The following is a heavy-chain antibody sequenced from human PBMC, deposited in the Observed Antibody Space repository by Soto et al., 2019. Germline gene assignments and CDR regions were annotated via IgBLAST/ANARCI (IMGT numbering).Heavy chain of an antibody. CDR2: IYYSGST. V-gene: IGHV4-59*01. D-gene: IGHD2-2*01. CDR1: GGSISSYY. Sequence: PSETLSLTCTVSGGSISSYYWSWIRQPPGKGLEWIGYIYYSGSTNYNPSLKSRVTISVDTSKNQFSLKLRSVTAADTAVYYCARERNLGDRYCSSTSCYFHAFDIWGQGTMVTVSS. CDR3: ARERNLGDRYCSSTSCYFHAFDI. J-gene: IGHJ3*02.